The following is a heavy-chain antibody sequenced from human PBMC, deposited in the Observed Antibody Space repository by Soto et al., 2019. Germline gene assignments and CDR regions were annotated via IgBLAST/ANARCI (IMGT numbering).Heavy chain of an antibody. CDR2: IYYSGST. CDR1: GGSISSSSYY. Sequence: SETLSLTCTVSGGSISSSSYYWGWIRQPPGKGLEWIGSIYYSGSTYYNPSLKSRVTISVDTSKNQFSLKLSSVTAADTAVYYCARRMESRVHYYYGMDVWGQGTTVTVSS. D-gene: IGHD3-3*01. J-gene: IGHJ6*02. V-gene: IGHV4-39*01. CDR3: ARRMESRVHYYYGMDV.